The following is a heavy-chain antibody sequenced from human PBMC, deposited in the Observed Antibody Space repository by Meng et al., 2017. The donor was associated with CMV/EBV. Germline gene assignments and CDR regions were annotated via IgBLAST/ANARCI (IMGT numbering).Heavy chain of an antibody. CDR2: IYYSGST. CDR3: ARFPFRVAAAGTIVDYYYGMDV. J-gene: IGHJ6*02. Sequence: SETLSLTCTVSGGSISSYYWSWIRQPPGKGLEWIGYIYYSGSTNYNPSLKSRVTISVDTSKNQFSLKLSSVTAADTAVYYCARFPFRVAAAGTIVDYYYGMDVWGQGTTVTVSS. V-gene: IGHV4-59*01. CDR1: GGSISSYY. D-gene: IGHD6-13*01.